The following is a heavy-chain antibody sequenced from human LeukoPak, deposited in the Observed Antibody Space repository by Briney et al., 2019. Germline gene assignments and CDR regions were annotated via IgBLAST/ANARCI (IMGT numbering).Heavy chain of an antibody. V-gene: IGHV3-66*03. CDR2: IYSDNT. CDR1: GFTVSTNS. J-gene: IGHJ4*02. Sequence: GGSLRLSCTVSGFTVSTNSMSWVRQAPGKGLEWVSFIYSDNTHYSDSVKGRFTISRDNSKNTLYLQMNSLRAEDTAVYYCAKDDYYDTSGYRDWGQGTLVTVSS. CDR3: AKDDYYDTSGYRD. D-gene: IGHD3-22*01.